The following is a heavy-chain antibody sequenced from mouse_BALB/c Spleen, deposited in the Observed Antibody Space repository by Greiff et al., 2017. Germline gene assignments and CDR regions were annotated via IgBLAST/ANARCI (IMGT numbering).Heavy chain of an antibody. D-gene: IGHD2-3*01. CDR1: GYAFTNYL. J-gene: IGHJ3*01. Sequence: QVQLQQSGAELVRPGTSVKVSCKASGYAFTNYLIEWVKQRPGQGLEWIGVINPGSGGTNYNEKFKGKATLTADKSSSTAYMQLSSLTSDDSAVYFCAREDGSWFAYWGQGTLVTVSA. V-gene: IGHV1-54*01. CDR3: AREDGSWFAY. CDR2: INPGSGGT.